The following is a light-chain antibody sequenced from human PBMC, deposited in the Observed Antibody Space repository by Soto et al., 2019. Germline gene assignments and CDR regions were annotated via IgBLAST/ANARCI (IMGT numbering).Light chain of an antibody. V-gene: IGKV3-15*01. CDR1: QSVSSN. J-gene: IGKJ5*01. CDR2: GTS. CDR3: QQYNNWPPIT. Sequence: EILLTQSPGTLSLSPGERATLSCRASQSVSSNLAWYQKKPGQAPRLLLYGTSTRATGIPARFSGSGSGTELTLTISSLHSEDFAVYYCQQYNNWPPITFGQGTRLDI.